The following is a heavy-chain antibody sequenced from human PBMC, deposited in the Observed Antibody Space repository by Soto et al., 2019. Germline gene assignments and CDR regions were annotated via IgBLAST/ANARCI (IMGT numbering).Heavy chain of an antibody. CDR2: INMAGTAI. CDR3: VRGNDGYGVFDY. Sequence: VGSLRLSGAASGFALSSYWMHWVRQAPGKGLVWVPRINMAGTAINYAGSVKGRFTISRDNAKNTLFLQMNSLRDDDTAMYYCVRGNDGYGVFDYWGQGALVTVSS. V-gene: IGHV3-74*01. J-gene: IGHJ4*02. D-gene: IGHD1-1*01. CDR1: GFALSSYW.